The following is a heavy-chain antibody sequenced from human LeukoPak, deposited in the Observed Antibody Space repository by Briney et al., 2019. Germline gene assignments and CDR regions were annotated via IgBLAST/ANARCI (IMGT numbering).Heavy chain of an antibody. CDR2: ISSSSSYI. CDR1: GFTFSSYS. Sequence: GGSLRLPCAASGFTFSSYSMNWVRQAPGKGLEWVSSISSSSSYIYYADSVKGRFTISRDNAKNSLYLQMNSLRAEDTAVYYCARVGYDFWSGPTPDYWGQGTLVTVSS. J-gene: IGHJ4*02. CDR3: ARVGYDFWSGPTPDY. D-gene: IGHD3-3*01. V-gene: IGHV3-21*01.